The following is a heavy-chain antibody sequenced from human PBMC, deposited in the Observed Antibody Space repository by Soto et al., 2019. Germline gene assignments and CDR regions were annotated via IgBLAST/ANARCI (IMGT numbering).Heavy chain of an antibody. J-gene: IGHJ6*02. CDR1: GGSVSSGSYY. CDR2: IYYSGST. V-gene: IGHV4-61*01. Sequence: SETLSLTCTVSGGSVSSGSYYWSWIRQPPGKGLEWIGYIYYSGSTNYNPSLKSRVTISVDTSKNQFSLKLSSVTAADTAVYYCARDRKSRYYGMDVWGQGTTVTVSS. CDR3: ARDRKSRYYGMDV.